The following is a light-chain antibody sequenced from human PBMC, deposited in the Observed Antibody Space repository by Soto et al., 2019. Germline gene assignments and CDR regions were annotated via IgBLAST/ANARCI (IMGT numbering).Light chain of an antibody. V-gene: IGKV1-33*01. Sequence: DIQMTQSPSSLSASVGDRVTITCQASQDISNYLNWYQQKPGKAPKLLIYDASNLETEVPSRFSGSGSGTDCTFPISSLQREDIASYYCQQYDNLPGFTFGPGTKVDIK. CDR1: QDISNY. CDR2: DAS. CDR3: QQYDNLPGFT. J-gene: IGKJ3*01.